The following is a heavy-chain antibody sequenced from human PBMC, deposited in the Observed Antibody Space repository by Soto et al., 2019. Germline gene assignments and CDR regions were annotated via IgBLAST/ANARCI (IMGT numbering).Heavy chain of an antibody. Sequence: GGSLRLSCAASGFTFDDYAMHWVRQAPGKGLEWVSGISWNSGSIGYADSVKGRFTISRDNAKNSLYLQMNSLRAEDTALYYCAKDARPFTTVTHAGVVDYFDYWGQGTLVTVSS. CDR1: GFTFDDYA. J-gene: IGHJ4*02. V-gene: IGHV3-9*01. CDR2: ISWNSGSI. CDR3: AKDARPFTTVTHAGVVDYFDY. D-gene: IGHD4-4*01.